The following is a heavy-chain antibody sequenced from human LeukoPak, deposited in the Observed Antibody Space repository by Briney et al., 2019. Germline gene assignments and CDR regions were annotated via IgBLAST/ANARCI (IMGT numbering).Heavy chain of an antibody. CDR1: GFTFSDYY. V-gene: IGHV3-7*01. Sequence: GGSLSLSCAASGFTFSDYYMSWIRQAPGKGLEWVANVKQDGREKYYVDSVKGRFTISRDNAENSLDLQMNSLRVEDTAVYYCSRLWFGELSAFDYWGQGTLVTVSS. D-gene: IGHD3-10*01. J-gene: IGHJ4*02. CDR3: SRLWFGELSAFDY. CDR2: VKQDGREK.